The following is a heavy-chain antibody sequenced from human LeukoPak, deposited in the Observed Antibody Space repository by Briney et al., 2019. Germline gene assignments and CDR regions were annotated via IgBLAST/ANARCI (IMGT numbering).Heavy chain of an antibody. CDR1: GGSISSYY. D-gene: IGHD6-13*01. Sequence: SETLSLTCTVSGGSISSYYWSWMPQPAGKGREWIARIYTSGSTNYNPPLKSRVTTSVETTNNHFSLKLSPVTAADTAVYYCSRVRGIAGAGSDWFDPGGWGTLATVSS. V-gene: IGHV4-4*07. CDR2: IYTSGST. J-gene: IGHJ5*02. CDR3: SRVRGIAGAGSDWFDP.